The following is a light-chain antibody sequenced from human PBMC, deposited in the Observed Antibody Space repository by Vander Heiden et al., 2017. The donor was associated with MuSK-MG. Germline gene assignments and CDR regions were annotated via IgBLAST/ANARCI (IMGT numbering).Light chain of an antibody. J-gene: IGKJ5*01. V-gene: IGKV2-28*01. CDR1: QSLLHSDRDNY. CDR2: LGS. CDR3: MQVLKTPIT. Sequence: DIVMTQAPLSLPVTPGEPASISCRSSQSLLHSDRDNYLGWYLQKAGQSPQLLIYLGSNRDSGVPDRFSGSGSGTDFTLKISRVEAEDVGVYYCMQVLKTPITFGQGTRLEIK.